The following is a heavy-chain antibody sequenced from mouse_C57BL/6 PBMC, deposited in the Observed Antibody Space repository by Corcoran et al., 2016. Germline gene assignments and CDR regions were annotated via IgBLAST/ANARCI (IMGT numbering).Heavy chain of an antibody. Sequence: QVQLQQSGAELARPGASVKLSCKASGYTFTSYGISWVKQRTGQGLEWIGEIYPRSGNTYYNEKFKGKATLTADKSSSTAYMELRSLTSEDSAVYFCARECDYYGSSSWFAYWGQGTQVTVSA. CDR1: GYTFTSYG. J-gene: IGHJ3*01. CDR3: ARECDYYGSSSWFAY. CDR2: IYPRSGNT. V-gene: IGHV1-81*01. D-gene: IGHD1-1*01.